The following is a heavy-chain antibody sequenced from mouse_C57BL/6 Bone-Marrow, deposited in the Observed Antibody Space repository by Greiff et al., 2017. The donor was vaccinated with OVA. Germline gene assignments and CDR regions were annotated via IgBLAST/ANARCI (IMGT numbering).Heavy chain of an antibody. J-gene: IGHJ2*01. CDR3: ARRYYGSGDYFDY. Sequence: VQLQQSGAELVKPGASVKMSCKASGYTFTTYPIEWMKQTHGKSLEWIGNFHPYNDDTKYNDKFKGKATLTVEKSSSTVYLELSRLTSDDSAVNYCARRYYGSGDYFDYWGQGTTLTVSS. V-gene: IGHV1-47*01. D-gene: IGHD1-1*01. CDR2: FHPYNDDT. CDR1: GYTFTTYP.